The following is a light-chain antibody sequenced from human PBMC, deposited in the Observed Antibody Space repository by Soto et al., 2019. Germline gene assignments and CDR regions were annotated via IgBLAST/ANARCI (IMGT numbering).Light chain of an antibody. Sequence: QSVLTQPPSGSGSPGQSVTISCTGTSSDVGSYNRLSWYQQPPGTAPKLIMYEVNTRPSGVPDRFSGSKSGSTASLTISGLQAEDEADYYCSLYISGSTYVFGTGTKV. CDR3: SLYISGSTYV. J-gene: IGLJ1*01. V-gene: IGLV2-18*01. CDR2: EVN. CDR1: SSDVGSYNR.